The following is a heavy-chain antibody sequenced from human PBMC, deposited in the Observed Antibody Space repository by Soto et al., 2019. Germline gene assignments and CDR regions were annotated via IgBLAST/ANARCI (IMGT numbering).Heavy chain of an antibody. D-gene: IGHD2-15*01. CDR2: IHHSGSI. J-gene: IGHJ5*02. CDR3: AVREGYSWFDP. CDR1: GGSISTNKW. Sequence: SETLSLTCAVSGGSISTNKWWSWVRQPPGKGLEWIGEIHHSGSINYNPSLKSRVTISIDKSKKQFSLKLNSVTAADTAVYYCAVREGYSWFDPWSQGTLVTVSS. V-gene: IGHV4-4*02.